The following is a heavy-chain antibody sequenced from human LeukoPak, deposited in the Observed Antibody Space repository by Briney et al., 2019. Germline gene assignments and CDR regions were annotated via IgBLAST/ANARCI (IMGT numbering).Heavy chain of an antibody. Sequence: PSETLSLTYAVYGGSFSGYYWSWIRQPPGKGLEWIGEINHSGSTNYNPSLKSRVTISVDTSKNQFSLKLSSVTAADTAMYYCPRQRRQAVWSSDYWGQGTLVTVSS. CDR1: GGSFSGYY. V-gene: IGHV4-34*01. J-gene: IGHJ4*02. D-gene: IGHD6-6*01. CDR2: INHSGST. CDR3: PRQRRQAVWSSDY.